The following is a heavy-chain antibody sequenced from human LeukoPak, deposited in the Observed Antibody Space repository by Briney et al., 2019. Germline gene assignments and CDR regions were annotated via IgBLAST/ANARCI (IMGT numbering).Heavy chain of an antibody. CDR3: ASSTRTTTVEFDY. CDR1: GGSISSGGYS. CDR2: IYLSGST. V-gene: IGHV4-30-2*01. Sequence: SQTLSLTCAVSGGSISSGGYSWSWIRQPPGKGLEWIGYIYLSGSTYYNPSLKSRVTISVDRSKNQFSLKLSSVTAADTAVYYCASSTRTTTVEFDYWGQGTLVTVSS. D-gene: IGHD1-7*01. J-gene: IGHJ4*02.